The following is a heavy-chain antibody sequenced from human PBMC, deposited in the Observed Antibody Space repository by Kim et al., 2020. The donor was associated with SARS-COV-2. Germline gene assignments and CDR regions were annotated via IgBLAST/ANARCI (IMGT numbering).Heavy chain of an antibody. CDR3: ARDPLGEGEPTFDY. J-gene: IGHJ4*02. V-gene: IGHV3-48*03. CDR1: GFTFSSYE. D-gene: IGHD1-1*01. CDR2: ISTSGGTI. Sequence: GGSLRLSCAASGFTFSSYEMNWVRQAPGKGLEWVSYISTSGGTIYYADSVKGRFTISRDNAKNSLYLQMNSLRAEDTAVYYCARDPLGEGEPTFDYWGQGTLVTVSS.